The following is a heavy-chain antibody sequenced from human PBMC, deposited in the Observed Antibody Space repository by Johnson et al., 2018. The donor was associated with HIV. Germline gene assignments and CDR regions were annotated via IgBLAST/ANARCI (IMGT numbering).Heavy chain of an antibody. CDR2: INGDGSRT. V-gene: IGHV3-74*01. Sequence: EQLVESGGGLVQPGGSLRLSCGVSGFTFSDHWMQWVRQAPGKGLVWVSRINGDGSRTSYADSVKGRFTIARDNAKNTLFLEMKSLRAEDTAVYYCVRTSCTGARCLGYDPFDIWGQGTMVTVSS. CDR1: GFTFSDHW. J-gene: IGHJ3*02. D-gene: IGHD3-16*01. CDR3: VRTSCTGARCLGYDPFDI.